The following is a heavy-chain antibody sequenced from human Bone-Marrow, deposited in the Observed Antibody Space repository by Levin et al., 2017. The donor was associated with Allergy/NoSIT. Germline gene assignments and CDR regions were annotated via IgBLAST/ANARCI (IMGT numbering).Heavy chain of an antibody. V-gene: IGHV4-34*01. D-gene: IGHD2-15*01. CDR3: ARGVSGVAATEGYFDY. J-gene: IGHJ4*02. CDR1: GGSFSGYY. Sequence: SQTLSLTCAVYGGSFSGYYWSWIRQPPGKGLEWIGEINHSGSTNYNPSLKSRVTISVDTSKNQFSLKLSSVTAADTAVYYCARGVSGVAATEGYFDYWGQGTLVTVSS. CDR2: INHSGST.